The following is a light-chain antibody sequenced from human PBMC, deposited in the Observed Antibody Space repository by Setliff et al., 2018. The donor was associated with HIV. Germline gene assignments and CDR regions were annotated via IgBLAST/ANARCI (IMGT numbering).Light chain of an antibody. CDR3: QVWDYSSHQMI. J-gene: IGLJ2*01. Sequence: SYELTQPPSVSVAPGKTASITCGGNNIGSKNVHWYQQKPGQAPVMVVYDDNVRPSGIPERFSGSNSGDTATLTISRVEAGDEADYYCQVWDYSSHQMIFGGGTKVTVL. V-gene: IGLV3-21*03. CDR2: DDN. CDR1: NIGSKN.